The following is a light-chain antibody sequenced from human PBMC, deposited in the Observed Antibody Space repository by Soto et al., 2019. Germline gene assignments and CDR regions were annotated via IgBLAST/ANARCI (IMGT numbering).Light chain of an antibody. V-gene: IGLV2-8*01. CDR3: SSYAGSNNVV. Sequence: QSALTQPPSASGSPGQSVTVSCTGTSSDVGGYNYVYWYQQHPGKAPKLMIYEVSKRPSGVPDRFSGSKSGNTASLTVSGLRAEDEAEYYCSSYAGSNNVVFGGGTKLTVL. J-gene: IGLJ2*01. CDR1: SSDVGGYNY. CDR2: EVS.